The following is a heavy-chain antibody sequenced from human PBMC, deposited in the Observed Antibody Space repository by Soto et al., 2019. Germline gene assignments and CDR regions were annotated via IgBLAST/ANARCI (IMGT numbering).Heavy chain of an antibody. CDR1: GTSISSRSYY. V-gene: IGHV4-39*01. J-gene: IGHJ4*02. D-gene: IGHD6-19*01. Sequence: QLQLQESGPGLVKPSETLSLTCTVSGTSISSRSYYWGWIRQPPGKGLEWIGSIYYSGTTYYSPSLKRRVTISVDTSKKQSSLKLSSVTAADTAVYYCANVPGQWLVRSYFDYWGQGTLVTVSS. CDR2: IYYSGTT. CDR3: ANVPGQWLVRSYFDY.